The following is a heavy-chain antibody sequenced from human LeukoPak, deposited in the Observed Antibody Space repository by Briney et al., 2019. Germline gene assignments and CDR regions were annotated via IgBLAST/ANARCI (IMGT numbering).Heavy chain of an antibody. CDR1: GFAFHNYA. CDR3: AKDTGGNGAYFYAMDV. CDR2: INWNSDTK. J-gene: IGHJ6*02. D-gene: IGHD4-23*01. V-gene: IGHV3-9*01. Sequence: QPGRSLRLSCVGSGFAFHNYAMHWVRRPPGKGLEWVSAINWNSDTKAYADSVKGRFTISRDRARNSLYLQMDSLRPEDTALYYCAKDTGGNGAYFYAMDVWGQGTSVTASS.